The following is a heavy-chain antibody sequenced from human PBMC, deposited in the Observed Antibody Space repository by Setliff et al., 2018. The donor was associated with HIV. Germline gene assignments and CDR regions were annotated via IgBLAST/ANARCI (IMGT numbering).Heavy chain of an antibody. CDR2: IDSNNGNR. D-gene: IGHD2-8*01. Sequence: GASVKVSCKASGYSLSTYAISWVRQAPGQGLEWMGWIDSNNGNRNSAQKFRGRVTMTTDISTNTADMEVRSLSFDDTAVYYCVRLTADRTNYYYYMDVWGKGTTVTVSS. CDR3: VRLTADRTNYYYYMDV. J-gene: IGHJ6*03. V-gene: IGHV1-18*01. CDR1: GYSLSTYA.